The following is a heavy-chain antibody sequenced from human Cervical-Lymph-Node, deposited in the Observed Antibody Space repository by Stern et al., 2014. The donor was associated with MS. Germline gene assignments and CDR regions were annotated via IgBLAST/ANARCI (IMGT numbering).Heavy chain of an antibody. Sequence: VQLLESGGGVVQPGRSLRLSCAASGFTFSSYGMHWVRQAPGKGLEWVAVISYDGSNKYYADSVKGRFTISRDNSKNTLYLQMNSLRAEDTAVYYCAKVINPGEYYGMDVWGQGTTVTVSS. J-gene: IGHJ6*02. V-gene: IGHV3-30*18. CDR1: GFTFSSYG. D-gene: IGHD3-10*01. CDR2: ISYDGSNK. CDR3: AKVINPGEYYGMDV.